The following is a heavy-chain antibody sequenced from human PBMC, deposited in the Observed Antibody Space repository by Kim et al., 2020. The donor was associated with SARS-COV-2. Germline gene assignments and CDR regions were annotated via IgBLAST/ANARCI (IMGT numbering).Heavy chain of an antibody. CDR3: AKDIVVVVAATSWFDP. Sequence: GGSLRLSCAASGFTFSSYAMSWVRQAPGKGLEWVSGISGSGGSTYYADSVKGRFTISRDNSKNTLYLQMNSLRAEDTAVYYCAKDIVVVVAATSWFDPWGQGTLVTVSS. D-gene: IGHD2-15*01. CDR2: ISGSGGST. V-gene: IGHV3-23*01. J-gene: IGHJ5*02. CDR1: GFTFSSYA.